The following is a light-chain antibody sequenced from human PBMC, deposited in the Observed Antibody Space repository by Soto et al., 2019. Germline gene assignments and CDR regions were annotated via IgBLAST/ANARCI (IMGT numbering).Light chain of an antibody. J-gene: IGKJ1*01. CDR3: QHYTSYAEA. CDR2: KAS. Sequence: DIQMNQSPSTLSGSVGARVTITCRASPTISSWLAWYQQKPGKAPKLLIYKASTLKSGFPSRFSSSGSGTEFTIPIRSLQPDDFATYYCQHYTSYAEAFCQGTQVELK. CDR1: PTISSW. V-gene: IGKV1-5*03.